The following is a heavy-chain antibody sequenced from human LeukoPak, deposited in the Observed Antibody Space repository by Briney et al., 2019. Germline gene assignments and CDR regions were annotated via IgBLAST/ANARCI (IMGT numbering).Heavy chain of an antibody. J-gene: IGHJ5*02. V-gene: IGHV3-66*01. CDR3: AKENDWSGFNWFDP. CDR1: GFTVSSNY. CDR2: IYSGGST. Sequence: TGGSLRLSCAASGFTVSSNYMSWVRQAPGKGLEWVSVIYSGGSTYYADSVKGRLTISRDNFKNTMYLQMNSLRAEDTAAYYTAKENDWSGFNWFDPWGQGTLVTVSS. D-gene: IGHD3-3*01.